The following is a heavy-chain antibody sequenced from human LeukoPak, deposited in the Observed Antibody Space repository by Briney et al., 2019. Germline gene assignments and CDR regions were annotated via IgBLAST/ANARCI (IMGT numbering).Heavy chain of an antibody. J-gene: IGHJ3*02. CDR2: VYYSGST. D-gene: IGHD3-10*01. CDR3: ATSYHYGSGSYGNAFDI. V-gene: IGHV4-59*08. CDR1: GGSISSYY. Sequence: SETLSLTCTVSGGSISSYYWNWIRQPPGKGLEWIGYVYYSGSTNYNPSLKSRVTISVDTSKNQFSLKLSSVTAADTAVYYCATSYHYGSGSYGNAFDIWGQGTMVTVSS.